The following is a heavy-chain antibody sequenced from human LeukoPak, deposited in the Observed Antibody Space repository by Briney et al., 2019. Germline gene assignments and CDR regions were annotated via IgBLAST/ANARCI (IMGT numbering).Heavy chain of an antibody. D-gene: IGHD6-19*01. V-gene: IGHV3-48*01. CDR2: ISSSSGTI. CDR3: ARDLSSGSRDYYYYYMDV. Sequence: PGGSRRLSCAASGFTFSSYSMNWVRQAPGKGLEWVSYISSSSGTIYYADSVKGRFTISRDNAKNSLYLQMNSLRAEDTAVYYCARDLSSGSRDYYYYYMDVWGKGTTVTVSS. J-gene: IGHJ6*03. CDR1: GFTFSSYS.